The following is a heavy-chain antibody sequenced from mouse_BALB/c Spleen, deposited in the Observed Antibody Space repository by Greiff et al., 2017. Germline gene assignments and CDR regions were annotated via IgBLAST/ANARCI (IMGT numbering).Heavy chain of an antibody. CDR2: IRSKSNNYAT. Sequence: GGGLVQPKGSLKLSCAASGFTFNTYAMNWVRQAPGKGLEWVARIRSKSNNYATYYADSVKDRFTISRDDSQSMLYLQMNNLKTEDTAMYYCVSWDFDYWGQGTTLTVSS. V-gene: IGHV10-1*02. CDR1: GFTFNTYA. CDR3: VSWDFDY. J-gene: IGHJ2*01.